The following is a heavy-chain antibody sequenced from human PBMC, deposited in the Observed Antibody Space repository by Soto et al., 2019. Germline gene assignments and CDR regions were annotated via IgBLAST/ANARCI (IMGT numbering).Heavy chain of an antibody. CDR1: GYTFTSYG. V-gene: IGHV1-18*01. D-gene: IGHD3-9*01. CDR2: ISAYNGNT. Sequence: VQLVQSGAEVKKPGASVKVSCKASGYTFTSYGISWVRQAPGQGLEWMGWISAYNGNTNYAQKLQGRVTMTTDTSTITAYMELRSLRSDDTAVYYFARYRDDILTGYYQLDYWGQGTLVTVSS. CDR3: ARYRDDILTGYYQLDY. J-gene: IGHJ4*02.